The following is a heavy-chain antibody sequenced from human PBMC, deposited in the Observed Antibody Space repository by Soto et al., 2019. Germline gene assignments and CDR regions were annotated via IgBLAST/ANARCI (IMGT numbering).Heavy chain of an antibody. J-gene: IGHJ4*02. V-gene: IGHV3-33*01. CDR1: GFTFSSYG. D-gene: IGHD7-27*01. Sequence: QVQLVESGGGVVQRGRSLRLSCAASGFTFSSYGMHWVRQAPGKGLEWVAVIWYDGSNKYYADSVKGRFTISRDNSKNTLYLQMNSLRAEDTAVYYCARDAKTGAPLDYWGQGTLVTVSS. CDR2: IWYDGSNK. CDR3: ARDAKTGAPLDY.